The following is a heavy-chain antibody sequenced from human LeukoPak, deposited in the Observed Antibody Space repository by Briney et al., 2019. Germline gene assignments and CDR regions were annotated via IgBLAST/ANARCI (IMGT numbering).Heavy chain of an antibody. CDR3: ARGSSGWYRFDY. V-gene: IGHV3-53*01. CDR1: GFIVSSNH. J-gene: IGHJ4*02. Sequence: PGGSLRLSCAASGFIVSSNHMSWVRQAPGKGLEWVSVIYSGGGTYYADSVKGRFTISRDKSKNTLYLQMNSLRAEDTAVYYCARGSSGWYRFDYWGQGTLVTVSS. D-gene: IGHD6-19*01. CDR2: IYSGGGT.